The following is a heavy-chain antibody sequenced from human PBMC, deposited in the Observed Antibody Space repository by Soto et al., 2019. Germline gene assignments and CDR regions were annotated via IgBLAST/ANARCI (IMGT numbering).Heavy chain of an antibody. Sequence: PGGSLRLSCAASGFTFSVYGMHWVRQAPGKGLEWVGVFSNDGRNEQYADSVRGRFTVSRDNSKNTLYLQMNSLRAEDTAVYYCAKNIKTSGDSTGRGALIDNWGQGALVTVSS. J-gene: IGHJ4*02. CDR3: AKNIKTSGDSTGRGALIDN. D-gene: IGHD2-8*02. CDR1: GFTFSVYG. CDR2: FSNDGRNE. V-gene: IGHV3-30*18.